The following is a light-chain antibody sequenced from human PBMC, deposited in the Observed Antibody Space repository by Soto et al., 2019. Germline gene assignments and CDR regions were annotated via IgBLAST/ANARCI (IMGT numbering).Light chain of an antibody. CDR3: CSYVGRSDSYV. J-gene: IGLJ1*01. V-gene: IGLV2-23*02. CDR1: SSDVGSNDL. CDR2: DVS. Sequence: QSVLSQPASVSGSPGQSITISCTGTSSDVGSNDLVSWYQQHPGKAPKLMIYDVSKRPSGISNRFSGSKSGNTASLTISGLQAEDEGDYYCCSYVGRSDSYVFGAGTKVTVL.